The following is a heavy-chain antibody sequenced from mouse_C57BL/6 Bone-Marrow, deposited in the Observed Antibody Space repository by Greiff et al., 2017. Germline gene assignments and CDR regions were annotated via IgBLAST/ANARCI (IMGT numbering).Heavy chain of an antibody. CDR2: IDPKSGGT. Sequence: VQLQQPGAELVKPGASVKLSCTASGYNINSYWMHWVKQRPGRGLEWIGRIDPKSGGTKYNEKFKSKATMTVDKPSNTAYMQLSILTSEDDAVYVCARSGTYYSNYCGFAYWGQGTLVTVSA. CDR3: ARSGTYYSNYCGFAY. D-gene: IGHD2-5*01. CDR1: GYNINSYW. V-gene: IGHV1-72*01. J-gene: IGHJ3*01.